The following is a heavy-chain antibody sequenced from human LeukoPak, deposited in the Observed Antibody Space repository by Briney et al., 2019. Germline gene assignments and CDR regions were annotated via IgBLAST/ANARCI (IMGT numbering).Heavy chain of an antibody. J-gene: IGHJ6*03. CDR2: IYPSGRA. Sequence: SETLSLTCTVSGGSISGYYWSWIRQSPVKGLEWIGYIYPSGRAFYNPSLESRVTISLDTSENQFSLELSSVTAADTAVYYCARRNHYFYYMDVWGKGTTVTVSS. V-gene: IGHV4-4*09. CDR3: ARRNHYFYYMDV. CDR1: GGSISGYY.